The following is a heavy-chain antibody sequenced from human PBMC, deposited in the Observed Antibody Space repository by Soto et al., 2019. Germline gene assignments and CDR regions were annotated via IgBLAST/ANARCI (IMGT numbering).Heavy chain of an antibody. J-gene: IGHJ4*02. CDR1: GGSFSGYY. CDR3: ARQRTTVVTQAYFDH. CDR2: INHSGST. V-gene: IGHV4-34*01. D-gene: IGHD2-21*02. Sequence: SETLSLTCAVYGGSFSGYYWSWIRQPPGKGLEWIGEINHSGSTNYNPSLKSRVTISVDTSKNQFSLKLSSVTATDTAVYYCARQRTTVVTQAYFDHWGQGALVTVSS.